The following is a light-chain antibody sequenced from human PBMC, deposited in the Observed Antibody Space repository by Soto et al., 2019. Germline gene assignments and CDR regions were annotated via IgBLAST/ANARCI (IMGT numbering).Light chain of an antibody. CDR1: QSVSSNY. Sequence: EIVLTQSPGTLSLSPGERATLSCRASQSVSSNYLAWYQQKPGQAPRLLIYSASSKATGIPDRFSGSGSGTAFTLTISRLEPEDSAVYYCQQYGSSPLTYTFGQGTKLEIK. J-gene: IGKJ2*01. CDR3: QQYGSSPLTYT. CDR2: SAS. V-gene: IGKV3-20*01.